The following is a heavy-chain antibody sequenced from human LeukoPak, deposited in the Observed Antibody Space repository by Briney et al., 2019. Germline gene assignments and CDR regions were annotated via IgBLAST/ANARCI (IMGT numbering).Heavy chain of an antibody. J-gene: IGHJ3*02. V-gene: IGHV3-30-3*01. CDR1: GFTFSSYA. D-gene: IGHD2-21*02. CDR3: ARDGPSPHIGHCGGDCYPYHGAFDI. Sequence: GGSLRLSCAASGFTFSSYAMHWVRQAPGKGLEWVAVISYDGSNKYYADSVKGRFTISRDNSKNTLYLQMNSLRAEDTAVYYCARDGPSPHIGHCGGDCYPYHGAFDIWGQGTMVTVSS. CDR2: ISYDGSNK.